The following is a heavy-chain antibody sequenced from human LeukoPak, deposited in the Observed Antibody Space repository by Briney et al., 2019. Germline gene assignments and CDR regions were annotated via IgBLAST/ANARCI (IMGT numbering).Heavy chain of an antibody. V-gene: IGHV4-39*07. Sequence: ASETLSLTCTVSGGSISSSSYYWGWIRQPPGKGLEWIGSIYYSGSTYYNPSLKSRVTISVDTSKNQFSLRLTSVTAADTAVYYCARGGPSADGYGYYFDYWGQGTLVPVSS. CDR2: IYYSGST. J-gene: IGHJ4*02. CDR1: GGSISSSSYY. D-gene: IGHD5-18*01. CDR3: ARGGPSADGYGYYFDY.